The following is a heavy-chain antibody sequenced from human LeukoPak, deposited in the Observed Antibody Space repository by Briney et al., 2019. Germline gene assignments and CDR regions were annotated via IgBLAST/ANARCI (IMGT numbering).Heavy chain of an antibody. CDR2: IYTSGST. D-gene: IGHD3-3*01. Sequence: SVTLSLTCTVSGGSISSYYWSWIRQPAGKGLEWIGRIYTSGSTNYNPSLKSRVTMAVDTSKNQFSLKLSSVTAADTAVYYCARESEPKDFWSGYYTGYFDYWGQGTLVTVSS. J-gene: IGHJ4*02. V-gene: IGHV4-4*07. CDR3: ARESEPKDFWSGYYTGYFDY. CDR1: GGSISSYY.